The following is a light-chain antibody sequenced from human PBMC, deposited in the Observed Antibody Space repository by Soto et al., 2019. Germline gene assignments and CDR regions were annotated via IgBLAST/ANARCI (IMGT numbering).Light chain of an antibody. J-gene: IGKJ1*01. Sequence: EIEMTQSPATLSVSPGERATFSCRASQSVSSNLAWYQHKPGQAPRLLIYGASTRATGIPARFSGSGSGTDFSLTISSLQSEEFAVYYCQQYNKWPRTFGQGTKVEIK. CDR2: GAS. CDR1: QSVSSN. V-gene: IGKV3-15*01. CDR3: QQYNKWPRT.